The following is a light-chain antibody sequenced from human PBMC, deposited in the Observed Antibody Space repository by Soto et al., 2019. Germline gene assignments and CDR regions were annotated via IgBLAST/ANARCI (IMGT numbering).Light chain of an antibody. Sequence: DIVFTHSQVTFSLSPWERATLSCSASQSVSSSYLAWYQQKPGQAPRLLIYSASSRATGIPDRFSGSGSGTDFTLTISRLEPQDFAVYYCQQHGSSPWTFGQGTKVDIK. CDR3: QQHGSSPWT. CDR2: SAS. J-gene: IGKJ1*01. CDR1: QSVSSSY. V-gene: IGKV3-20*01.